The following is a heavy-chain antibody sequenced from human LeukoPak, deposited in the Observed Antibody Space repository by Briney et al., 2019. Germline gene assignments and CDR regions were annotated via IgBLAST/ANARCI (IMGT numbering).Heavy chain of an antibody. CDR2: IRYDGSNK. Sequence: GGSLRLSCAASRFTFSSYGMHWVRQAPGKGLGWVAFIRYDGSNKYYADSVKGRFTISRDNSKNTLYVQMNSLRAEDTAVYYCAKDRVATERYYMDVWGKGTTVTISS. CDR1: RFTFSSYG. V-gene: IGHV3-30*02. CDR3: AKDRVATERYYMDV. D-gene: IGHD6-13*01. J-gene: IGHJ6*03.